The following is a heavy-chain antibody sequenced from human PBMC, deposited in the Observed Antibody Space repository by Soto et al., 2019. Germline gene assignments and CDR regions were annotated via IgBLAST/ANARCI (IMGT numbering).Heavy chain of an antibody. Sequence: PGGSLRLSCAASGFTFSYYSMHWVRQTPGKGREWVAVISYDGSYNYYADSVKGRFTISRDNSKNTLYLQMNSLRAEDTAVFYCSKDQGYYYDSSGSYPESSFDIWGQGTMVTVSS. CDR1: GFTFSYYS. D-gene: IGHD3-22*01. CDR3: SKDQGYYYDSSGSYPESSFDI. V-gene: IGHV3-30*18. CDR2: ISYDGSYN. J-gene: IGHJ3*02.